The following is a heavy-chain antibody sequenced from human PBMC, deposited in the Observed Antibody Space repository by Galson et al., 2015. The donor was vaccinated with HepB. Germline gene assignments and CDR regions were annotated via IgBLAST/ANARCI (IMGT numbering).Heavy chain of an antibody. J-gene: IGHJ4*02. CDR3: ARVKITTIDY. Sequence: SVKVSCKASGYTFTGYHMHWVRQAPGQGLEWMGRINPNSGGTNYGQQFQGRVTMTRDTSISTAYMELSRLTSDDTAVYYCARVKITTIDYWGQGTLVTVSS. CDR2: INPNSGGT. CDR1: GYTFTGYH. V-gene: IGHV1-2*06. D-gene: IGHD3-16*01.